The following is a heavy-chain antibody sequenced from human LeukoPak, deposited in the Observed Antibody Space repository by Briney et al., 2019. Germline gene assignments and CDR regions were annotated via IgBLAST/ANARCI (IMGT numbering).Heavy chain of an antibody. CDR2: ISYDGSNK. CDR3: AKDRNSVYYYMDV. CDR1: GFTFRS. J-gene: IGHJ6*03. Sequence: GGSLRLSCAASGFTFRSLHWVRQAPGKGLEWVAVISYDGSNKYYADSVKGRFTISRDNSKNTLYLQMNSLRAEDTAMYYCAKDRNSVYYYMDVWGKGATVTVSS. V-gene: IGHV3-30-3*01. D-gene: IGHD1-7*01.